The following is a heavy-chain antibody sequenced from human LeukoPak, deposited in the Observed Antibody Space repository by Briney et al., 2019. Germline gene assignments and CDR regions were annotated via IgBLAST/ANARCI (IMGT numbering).Heavy chain of an antibody. CDR1: GFTFSNYW. CDR2: ISGSGGST. Sequence: GGSLRLSCAASGFTFSNYWMSWVRQAPGKGLEWVSAISGSGGSTYYADSVKGRFTISRDNSKNTLYLQMNSLRAEDTAVYYCAKRRGQWLARPYFDYWGQGTLVTVSS. J-gene: IGHJ4*02. V-gene: IGHV3-23*01. D-gene: IGHD6-19*01. CDR3: AKRRGQWLARPYFDY.